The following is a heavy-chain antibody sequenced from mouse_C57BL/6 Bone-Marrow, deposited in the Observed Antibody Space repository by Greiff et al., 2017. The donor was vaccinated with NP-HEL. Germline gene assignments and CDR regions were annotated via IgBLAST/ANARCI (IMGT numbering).Heavy chain of an antibody. J-gene: IGHJ4*01. CDR2: INPNNGGT. Sequence: EVQLHQSGPELVKPGASVKIPCKASGYTFTDYNMDWVKQSHGKSLEWIGDINPNNGGTIYNQKFKGKATLTVDKSSSTAYMELRSLTSEDTAVYYCARKALDYDYPHYAMDYWGQGTSVTVSS. D-gene: IGHD2-4*01. V-gene: IGHV1-18*01. CDR3: ARKALDYDYPHYAMDY. CDR1: GYTFTDYN.